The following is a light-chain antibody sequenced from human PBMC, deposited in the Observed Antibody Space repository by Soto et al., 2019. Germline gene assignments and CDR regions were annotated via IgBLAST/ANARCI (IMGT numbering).Light chain of an antibody. V-gene: IGKV3-20*01. CDR2: DAS. J-gene: IGKJ1*01. Sequence: EIVLTQSPGTLSLSPGEGATLSCRASQFVPSSSSLAWYQQKRGQAPRLLIHDASSRATGIPDRFSGSGSGTDFSLTISRLEPEDFAVYYCQQYGGSPRTFGQGTKV. CDR1: QFVPSSSS. CDR3: QQYGGSPRT.